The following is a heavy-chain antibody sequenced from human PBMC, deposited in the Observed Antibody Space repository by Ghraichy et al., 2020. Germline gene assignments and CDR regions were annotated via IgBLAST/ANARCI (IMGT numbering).Heavy chain of an antibody. V-gene: IGHV4-39*01. CDR1: GGSISSSSYY. CDR2: IYYSGST. D-gene: IGHD3-9*01. Sequence: SETLSLTCTVSGGSISSSSYYWGWIRQPPGKGLEWIGSIYYSGSTYYNPSLKSRVTISVDTSKNQFSLKLSSVTAADTAVYYCARRGFDILTCYYYYYFDYWGQGTLVTVSS. J-gene: IGHJ4*02. CDR3: ARRGFDILTCYYYYYFDY.